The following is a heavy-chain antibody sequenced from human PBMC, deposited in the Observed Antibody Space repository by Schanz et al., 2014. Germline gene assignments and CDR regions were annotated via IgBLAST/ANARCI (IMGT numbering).Heavy chain of an antibody. V-gene: IGHV3-23*04. J-gene: IGHJ6*02. Sequence: EVQLVESGGGLVQPGGSLRLSCAASGFTFSSYGMSWVCQAPGKGLEWVSGISSSGSTYYADSVKGRFTISRDNSKNTLYLQMNSLRAEDTAVYYCARDRQQLVGRIGYYYGMDVWGQGTTVTVSS. CDR1: GFTFSSYG. CDR2: ISSSGST. D-gene: IGHD6-13*01. CDR3: ARDRQQLVGRIGYYYGMDV.